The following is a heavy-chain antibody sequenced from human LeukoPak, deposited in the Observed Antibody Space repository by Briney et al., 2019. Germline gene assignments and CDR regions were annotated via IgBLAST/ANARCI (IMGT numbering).Heavy chain of an antibody. CDR3: ARDGFLHSSGYYTGNWFDP. CDR2: ISSSGSTI. J-gene: IGHJ5*02. V-gene: IGHV3-48*03. D-gene: IGHD3-22*01. CDR1: GFTFSSYE. Sequence: QPGGSLRLSCAVSGFTFSSYEMNWVRQAPGKGLEWVSYISSSGSTIYYADSVKGRFTISRDNAKNSLYLQMNSLRAEDTAVYYCARDGFLHSSGYYTGNWFDPWGQGTLVTVSS.